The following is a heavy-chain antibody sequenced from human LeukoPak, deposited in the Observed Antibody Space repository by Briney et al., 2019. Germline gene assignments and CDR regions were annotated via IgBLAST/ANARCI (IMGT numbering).Heavy chain of an antibody. CDR1: GGSFSGYY. D-gene: IGHD6-19*01. CDR2: INHSGST. V-gene: IGHV4-34*01. J-gene: IGHJ3*02. Sequence: PSETLSLTCAVYGGSFSGYYWSWIRQPPGKGLEWIGEINHSGSTNYNPSLKGRVTISVDTSKNQFSLKLSSVTAADTAVYYCARTAKLGIAVAGPRHGAFDIWGQGTMVTVSS. CDR3: ARTAKLGIAVAGPRHGAFDI.